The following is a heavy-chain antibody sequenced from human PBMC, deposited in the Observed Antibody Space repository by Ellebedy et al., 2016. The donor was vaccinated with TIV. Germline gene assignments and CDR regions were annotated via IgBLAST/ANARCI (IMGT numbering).Heavy chain of an antibody. CDR2: IIPIFGTA. V-gene: IGHV1-69*13. CDR3: ASQMGVHSSGIATLGY. J-gene: IGHJ4*02. D-gene: IGHD6-19*01. Sequence: SVKVSXXASGGTFSSYAISWVRQAPGQGLEWMGGIIPIFGTANYAQKFQGRVTITADESTSTAYMELSSLRSEDTAVYYCASQMGVHSSGIATLGYWGQGTLVTVSS. CDR1: GGTFSSYA.